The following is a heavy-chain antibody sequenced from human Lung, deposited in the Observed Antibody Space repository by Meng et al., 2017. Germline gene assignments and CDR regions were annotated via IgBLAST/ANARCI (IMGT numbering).Heavy chain of an antibody. CDR1: GGSFSDYY. Sequence: QVQLQQWGAGLLKPSGTLSLTCVVSGGSFSDYYWSWIRQPPGKRLVWIGEINHSGSTNYNPSLESRATISVDTSQNNLSLKLSSVTAADSAVYYCARGPTTMAHDFDYWGQGTLVTVSS. J-gene: IGHJ4*02. V-gene: IGHV4-34*01. D-gene: IGHD4-11*01. CDR3: ARGPTTMAHDFDY. CDR2: INHSGST.